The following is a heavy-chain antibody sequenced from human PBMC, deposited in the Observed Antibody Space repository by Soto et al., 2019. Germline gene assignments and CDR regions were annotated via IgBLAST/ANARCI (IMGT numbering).Heavy chain of an antibody. D-gene: IGHD6-13*01. J-gene: IGHJ6*02. CDR1: GFTFSSYW. V-gene: IGHV3-74*01. CDR3: ARGGSIAHRRDYYYGMDV. Sequence: GGSLRLSCAASGFTFSSYWMYWVRQAPGKGLVWVSRINSDGSSTSYADSVKGRFTISRDNAKNTLYLQMSSLRAEDTAVYYCARGGSIAHRRDYYYGMDVWGQGTTVTVSS. CDR2: INSDGSST.